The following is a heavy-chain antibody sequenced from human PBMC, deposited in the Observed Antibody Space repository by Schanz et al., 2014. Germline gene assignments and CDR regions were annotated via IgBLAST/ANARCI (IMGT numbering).Heavy chain of an antibody. J-gene: IGHJ4*02. Sequence: QGQLVQSGPEVKEPGASVKVSCEASRYTFTSHGISWVRQAPGQGLEWMGWITAYNGNTNYAQKLQGRVTMTADTSTSTAYMELSSLTSEDTAVHYCARGRGFYDYWGQGTLVTVSS. CDR3: ARGRGFYDY. D-gene: IGHD3-10*01. CDR1: RYTFTSHG. CDR2: ITAYNGNT. V-gene: IGHV1-18*01.